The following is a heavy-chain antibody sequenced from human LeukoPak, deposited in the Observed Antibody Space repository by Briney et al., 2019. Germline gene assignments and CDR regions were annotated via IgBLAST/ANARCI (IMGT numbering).Heavy chain of an antibody. J-gene: IGHJ6*02. CDR1: GFTFSSYW. CDR3: AREMGTTAAGIWERLAYYYYYGMDV. D-gene: IGHD6-13*01. CDR2: INSDGSST. Sequence: GGSLRLSCAASGFTFSSYWMHWVRQAPGKGLVWVSRINSDGSSTSYADSVKGRFTISRDNAKNTLYLQMNSLRAEDTAVYYCAREMGTTAAGIWERLAYYYYYGMDVWGQGTTVTVSS. V-gene: IGHV3-74*01.